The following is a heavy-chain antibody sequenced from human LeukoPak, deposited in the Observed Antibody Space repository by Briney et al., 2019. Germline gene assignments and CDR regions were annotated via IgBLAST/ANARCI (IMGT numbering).Heavy chain of an antibody. D-gene: IGHD1-26*01. J-gene: IGHJ4*02. CDR2: IRYDGSNK. CDR1: GFTVSGSY. CDR3: AKDQAGSQGNFDY. Sequence: GGSLRLSCAASGFTVSGSYMSWVRQAPGKGLEWVAFIRYDGSNKYYADSVKGRFTISRDNSKNTLYLQMNSLRAEDTAVYCCAKDQAGSQGNFDYWGQGTLVTVSS. V-gene: IGHV3-30*02.